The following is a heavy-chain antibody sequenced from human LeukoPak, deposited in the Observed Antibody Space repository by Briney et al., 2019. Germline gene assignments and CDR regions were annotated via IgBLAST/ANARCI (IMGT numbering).Heavy chain of an antibody. CDR3: ARAEVDWFDP. Sequence: PSETLSLTCIVSGGSISSHYWSWIRQPPGKGLEWIGSIYYSGSTNYNPSLKSRVTISIDTSKNHFPLKVSSATAADTAVYYCARAEVDWFDPWGQGTLVTVSS. CDR2: IYYSGST. J-gene: IGHJ5*02. V-gene: IGHV4-59*11. CDR1: GGSISSHY.